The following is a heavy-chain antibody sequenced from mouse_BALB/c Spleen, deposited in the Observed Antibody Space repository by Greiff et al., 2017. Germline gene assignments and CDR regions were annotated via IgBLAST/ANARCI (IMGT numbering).Heavy chain of an antibody. CDR3: ARWLYDYDGYYYAMDY. Sequence: EVNVVESGGGLVQPGGSRKLSCAASGFTFSSFGMHWVRQAPEKGLEWVAYISSGSSTIYYADTVKGRFTISRDNPKNTLFLQMTSLRSEDTAMYYCARWLYDYDGYYYAMDYWGQGTSVTVSS. V-gene: IGHV5-17*02. CDR2: ISSGSSTI. D-gene: IGHD2-4*01. J-gene: IGHJ4*01. CDR1: GFTFSSFG.